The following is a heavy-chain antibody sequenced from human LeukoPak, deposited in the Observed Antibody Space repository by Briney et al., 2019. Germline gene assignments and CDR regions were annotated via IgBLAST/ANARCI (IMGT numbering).Heavy chain of an antibody. J-gene: IGHJ4*02. CDR3: ARLDLAY. Sequence: GASVKVSCKASGYIFTHYGITWVRQAPGQGLEWMGRIIPILGIANYAQKFQGRVTITADKSTSTAYMELSSLRSEDTAVYYCARLDLAYWGPGTLVTVSS. CDR1: GYIFTHYG. D-gene: IGHD3-3*01. V-gene: IGHV1-69*04. CDR2: IIPILGIA.